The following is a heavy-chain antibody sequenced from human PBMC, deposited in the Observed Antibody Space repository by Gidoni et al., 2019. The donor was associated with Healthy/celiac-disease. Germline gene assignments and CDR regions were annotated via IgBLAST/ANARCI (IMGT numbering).Heavy chain of an antibody. V-gene: IGHV3-30*01. CDR1: GFTFSSYA. Sequence: QVQLVESGGGVVQPGRSLRLSCAASGFTFSSYAMHWVRQAPGKGLEWVAVISYDGSNKYYADSVKGRFTISRDNSKNTLYLQMNSLRAEDTAVYYCARGLGILTTVTSPWGQGTLVTVSS. D-gene: IGHD4-17*01. CDR3: ARGLGILTTVTSP. J-gene: IGHJ4*02. CDR2: ISYDGSNK.